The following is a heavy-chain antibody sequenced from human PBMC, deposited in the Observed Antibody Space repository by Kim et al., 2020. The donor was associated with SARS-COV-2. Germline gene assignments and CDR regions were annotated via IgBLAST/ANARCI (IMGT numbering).Heavy chain of an antibody. Sequence: DSVTGRFTISRDNSKNTLYLQMNILRAEDTAVYYCAKNYYDSSGYYYFDYWGQGTLVTVSS. CDR3: AKNYYDSSGYYYFDY. D-gene: IGHD3-22*01. J-gene: IGHJ4*02. V-gene: IGHV3-30*02.